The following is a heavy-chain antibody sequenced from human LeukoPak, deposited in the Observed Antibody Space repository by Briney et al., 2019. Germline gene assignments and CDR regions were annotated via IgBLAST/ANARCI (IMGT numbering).Heavy chain of an antibody. CDR1: GGSISNYY. CDR3: ARDMDYYGPDAFDI. CDR2: IYYSGNT. Sequence: SETLSLICAVSGGSISNYYWSWIRQPPGKGLEWIGYIYYSGNTNYNPSLKSRVTISVDTSKNQFSLKLSSVTAADAAVYYCARDMDYYGPDAFDIWGQGTMVTVSS. J-gene: IGHJ3*02. D-gene: IGHD4-17*01. V-gene: IGHV4-59*01.